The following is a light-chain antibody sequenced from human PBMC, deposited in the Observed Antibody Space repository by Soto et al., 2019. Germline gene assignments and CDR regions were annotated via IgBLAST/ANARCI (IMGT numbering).Light chain of an antibody. CDR2: WSS. J-gene: IGKJ3*01. Sequence: DIVMTQSPDSLAVSLGERATINCKSSQSVSHISNNKSYLAWYQQKSGQPPKLLIYWSSTRESGVPDRFSGSGFGTDFTLTISSLQAEDVAVYYCQQFYSSPFTFGPGTKVDIK. CDR1: QSVSHISNNKSY. V-gene: IGKV4-1*01. CDR3: QQFYSSPFT.